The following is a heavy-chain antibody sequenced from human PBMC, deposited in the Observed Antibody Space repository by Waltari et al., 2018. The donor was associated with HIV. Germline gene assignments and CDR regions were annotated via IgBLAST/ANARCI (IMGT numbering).Heavy chain of an antibody. D-gene: IGHD3-22*01. J-gene: IGHJ4*02. CDR3: VTSGYNFVEYGHRLDF. CDR2: ISRTGSAT. CDR1: SFNFDLYS. Sequence: EVRFLESGGGLVRPGGALRLSCTTSSFNFDLYSTTWVRQAPGRGLEWVASISRTGSATYYADVVKGRFTVSRDNSMDMLSLHITSLRVDDTAVYYCVTSGYNFVEYGHRLDFWGRGVLVTIS. V-gene: IGHV3-23*01.